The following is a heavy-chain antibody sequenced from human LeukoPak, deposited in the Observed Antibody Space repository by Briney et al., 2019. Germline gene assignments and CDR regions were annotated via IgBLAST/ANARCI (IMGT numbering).Heavy chain of an antibody. D-gene: IGHD3-22*01. CDR3: ARRRITMIVGFDP. CDR1: GYTFTSYG. Sequence: GASVKVSCKASGYTFTSYGISWVRQAPGQGLEWMGWINPNSGGTNYAQKFQGRVTMTRDTSISTAYMELSRLRSDDTAVYYCARRRITMIVGFDPWGQGTLVTVSS. J-gene: IGHJ5*02. V-gene: IGHV1-2*02. CDR2: INPNSGGT.